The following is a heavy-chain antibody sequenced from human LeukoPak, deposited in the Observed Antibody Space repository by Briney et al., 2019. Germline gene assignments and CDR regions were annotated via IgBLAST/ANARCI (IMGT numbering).Heavy chain of an antibody. V-gene: IGHV4-59*01. Sequence: PSETLSLTCTVSGGSISSYYWSWIRQPPGKGLEWIGYIYYSGSTSYNPSLKSRVTISVDTSKRQFSLKLSTVTAADTAFYYCARYIVSYPHDAFDIWGQGTMVTVSS. CDR2: IYYSGST. CDR3: ARYIVSYPHDAFDI. D-gene: IGHD1-26*01. CDR1: GGSISSYY. J-gene: IGHJ3*02.